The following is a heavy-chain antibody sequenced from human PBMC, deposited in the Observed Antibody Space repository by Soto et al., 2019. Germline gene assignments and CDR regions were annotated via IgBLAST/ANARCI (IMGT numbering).Heavy chain of an antibody. V-gene: IGHV4-59*01. CDR1: GGSISSYS. D-gene: IGHD3-10*01. J-gene: IGHJ4*02. CDR2: IYDSGST. Sequence: SETLSLTCSVSGGSISSYSWSWIRQPPGKGLEWIGYIYDSGSTDYNPSLKSRGTISIDTSKNHFSLRLSSVTAADTAVYYCARDYSASGSYYNYFDYWGQGTLVTVSS. CDR3: ARDYSASGSYYNYFDY.